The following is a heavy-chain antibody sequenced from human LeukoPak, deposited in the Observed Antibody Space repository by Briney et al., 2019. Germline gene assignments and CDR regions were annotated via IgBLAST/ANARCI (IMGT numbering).Heavy chain of an antibody. Sequence: GGSLRLSCAASGFTFSSYEMNWVRQAPGKGLEWVSSISSSSSYIYYADSVKGRFTISRDNAKNSLYLQMNSLRAEDTAVYYCARPPYDILTGYSGYFDYWGQGTLVTVSS. CDR1: GFTFSSYE. D-gene: IGHD3-9*01. V-gene: IGHV3-21*01. CDR3: ARPPYDILTGYSGYFDY. CDR2: ISSSSSYI. J-gene: IGHJ4*02.